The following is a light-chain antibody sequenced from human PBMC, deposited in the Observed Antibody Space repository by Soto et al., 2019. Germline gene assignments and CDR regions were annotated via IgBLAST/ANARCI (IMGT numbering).Light chain of an antibody. Sequence: DIQMTQSPSTLSASVGDRVTITCRASQSISTWLAWYQQKPGKAPKLLIYGASSLESGVPSRFSGSGSGTEFTLTISSPQPDDFATYYCQQYSRYSWTFGQGTKVDVK. CDR2: GAS. V-gene: IGKV1-5*01. CDR3: QQYSRYSWT. CDR1: QSISTW. J-gene: IGKJ1*01.